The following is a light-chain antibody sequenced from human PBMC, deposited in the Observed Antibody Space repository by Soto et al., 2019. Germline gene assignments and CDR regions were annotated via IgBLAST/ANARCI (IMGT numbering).Light chain of an antibody. CDR1: QSLLDSDGYNY. Sequence: DIVMTQSPISLPVTPGEPASISCRSSQSLLDSDGYNYLDWYLQKPGQSPQLLIYLGSNRATGVPDRFSGSGSGTHFTLKISRVEAEDVGVYYCMQALQTGYTFGQGTKLEIK. CDR3: MQALQTGYT. J-gene: IGKJ2*01. CDR2: LGS. V-gene: IGKV2-28*01.